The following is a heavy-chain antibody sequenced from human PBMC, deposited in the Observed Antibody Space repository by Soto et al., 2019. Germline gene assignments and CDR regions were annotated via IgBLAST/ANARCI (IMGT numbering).Heavy chain of an antibody. Sequence: QVQLVQSGAEVKKPGASVKVSCKASGYTFTSYDIHWVRQATGQGLEWMGWMNPDSGNTGYAQNFQGRVTMTRNTSISTAYMELTSLRSEDTAVYYCARGGGLVPAANLGFDPWGQGTLVTVSS. J-gene: IGHJ5*02. CDR2: MNPDSGNT. CDR3: ARGGGLVPAANLGFDP. D-gene: IGHD2-2*01. V-gene: IGHV1-8*01. CDR1: GYTFTSYD.